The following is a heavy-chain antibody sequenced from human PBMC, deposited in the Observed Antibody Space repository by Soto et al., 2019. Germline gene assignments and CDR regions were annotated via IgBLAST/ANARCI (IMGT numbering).Heavy chain of an antibody. V-gene: IGHV4-39*01. CDR2: IYYSGST. Sequence: PSETLSLTCTVSGGSISSSSYYWGWIRQPPGKGLEWLGSIYYSGSTYYNPSLKSRVTISVDTSKNQFSLKLSSVTAADTAVYYCARRPRFGAFDIWGQGTMVTVSS. CDR1: GGSISSSSYY. CDR3: ARRPRFGAFDI. J-gene: IGHJ3*02. D-gene: IGHD3-10*01.